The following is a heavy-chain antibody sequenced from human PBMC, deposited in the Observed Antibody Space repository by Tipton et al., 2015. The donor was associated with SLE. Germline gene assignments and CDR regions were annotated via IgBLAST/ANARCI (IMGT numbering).Heavy chain of an antibody. CDR3: ARGSVVADDY. Sequence: TLSLTCAVSGYSISSGYYWNWIRQSPGKGLEWIGYIHYSRDTNYNPSLKSRVTISVDTSKNQLSLKLTSVTAADTAVYYCARGSVVADDYWGQGTLVTVSS. D-gene: IGHD2-15*01. J-gene: IGHJ4*02. CDR2: IHYSRDT. CDR1: GYSISSGYY. V-gene: IGHV4-59*01.